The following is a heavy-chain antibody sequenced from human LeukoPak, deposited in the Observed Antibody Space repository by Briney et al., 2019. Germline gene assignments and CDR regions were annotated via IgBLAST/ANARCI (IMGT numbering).Heavy chain of an antibody. Sequence: PGGSLRLSCAASGFTFSSYSMTWVRQAPGKGLEWVSYISSSSSTIYYADSVKGRFTISRDNAKNSLYLQMNSLRAEDTAVYYCARAPGGSYYGDAFDIWGQGTMVTVSS. V-gene: IGHV3-48*01. CDR2: ISSSSSTI. D-gene: IGHD1-26*01. J-gene: IGHJ3*02. CDR1: GFTFSSYS. CDR3: ARAPGGSYYGDAFDI.